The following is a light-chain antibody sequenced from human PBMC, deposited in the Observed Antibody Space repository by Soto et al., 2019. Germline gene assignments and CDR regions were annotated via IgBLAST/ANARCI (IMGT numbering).Light chain of an antibody. J-gene: IGKJ1*01. V-gene: IGKV3-20*01. CDR3: HQYGSSPRT. CDR1: QSVSSNF. CDR2: GAS. Sequence: EIVLTQSPGTLSLSPGDRATLSCRASQSVSSNFLAWYQQKPGQAPRLLIYGASIRATGIPDRFSGSGSGTDFTLTIRRLEHEDFAMYFRHQYGSSPRTFGQGTKVEIK.